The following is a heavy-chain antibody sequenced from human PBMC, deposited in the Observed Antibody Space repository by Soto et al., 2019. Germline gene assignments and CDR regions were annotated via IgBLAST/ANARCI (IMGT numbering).Heavy chain of an antibody. D-gene: IGHD6-6*01. Sequence: SETLSLTCTVSGGSISSSSYYWGWIRQPPGKGLEWIGSIYYSGSTYYNPSLKSRVTISVDTSKNQFSLKLSSVTAADTAVYYCARHGGLSSVVFYYYYMDVWGKGTTVTVSS. CDR2: IYYSGST. CDR3: ARHGGLSSVVFYYYYMDV. J-gene: IGHJ6*03. CDR1: GGSISSSSYY. V-gene: IGHV4-39*01.